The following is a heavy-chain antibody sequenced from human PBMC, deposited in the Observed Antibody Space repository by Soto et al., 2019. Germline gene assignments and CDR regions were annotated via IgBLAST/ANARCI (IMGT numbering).Heavy chain of an antibody. CDR3: ARATAPLRGYFQH. D-gene: IGHD6-13*01. CDR1: GFTVTSNY. V-gene: IGHV3-66*01. Sequence: EVPLVESGGGLVQPGGSLRLSCAASGFTVTSNYMSWVRQAPGKGLEWVSVFYSGGDTYYSDSVKGRFTISRDNSKNTVYLQMNSLRAEDTAVYYCARATAPLRGYFQHWGQGTLVTVSS. CDR2: FYSGGDT. J-gene: IGHJ1*01.